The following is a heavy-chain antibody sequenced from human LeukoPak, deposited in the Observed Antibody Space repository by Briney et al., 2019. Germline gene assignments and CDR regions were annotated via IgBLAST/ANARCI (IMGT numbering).Heavy chain of an antibody. D-gene: IGHD6-13*01. Sequence: GGSLRLSCAASGFTFSSYSMNWVRQAPGKGLEWVSYISSSSSTIYYADSVKGRFTISRDNAKNSLYLRMNSLRAEDTAVYYCAREALYSSSLSSYYFDYWGQGTLVTVSS. V-gene: IGHV3-48*04. CDR1: GFTFSSYS. CDR2: ISSSSSTI. J-gene: IGHJ4*02. CDR3: AREALYSSSLSSYYFDY.